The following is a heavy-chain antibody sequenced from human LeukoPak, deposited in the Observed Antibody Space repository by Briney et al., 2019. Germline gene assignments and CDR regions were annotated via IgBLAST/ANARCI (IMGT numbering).Heavy chain of an antibody. V-gene: IGHV3-7*03. CDR2: IKQDGSEK. D-gene: IGHD2-15*01. J-gene: IGHJ4*02. CDR3: AGGGGYLIEK. CDR1: GFTFSGHW. Sequence: GGSLRLSCVASGFTFSGHWMNWVRQAPGKGLEWVANIKQDGSEKFYVDSVRGRFTISRDNAKNSLYLQMDSLSAEDTALYYCAGGGGYLIEKWGQGAPVTVSS.